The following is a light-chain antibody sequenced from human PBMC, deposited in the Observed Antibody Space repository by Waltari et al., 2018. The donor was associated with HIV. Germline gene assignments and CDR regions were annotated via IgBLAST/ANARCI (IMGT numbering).Light chain of an antibody. J-gene: IGLJ1*01. CDR1: SSNIGAGYD. CDR3: QSYDSSLSGFV. CDR2: GNS. Sequence: QSVLTQPPSVSRAPGPRVTISCTGRSSNIGAGYDVHWYQQLPGTAPKLLIYGNSNRPSGVPDRFSGSKSGTSASLAITGLQAEDEADYSCQSYDSSLSGFVFGTGTKVTVL. V-gene: IGLV1-40*01.